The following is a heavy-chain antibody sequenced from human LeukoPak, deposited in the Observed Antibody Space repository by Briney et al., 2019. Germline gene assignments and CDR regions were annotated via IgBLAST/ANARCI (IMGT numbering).Heavy chain of an antibody. Sequence: GGSLRLSCAASGFTFNTYAMTWVRQAPGRGLERISSIDTAGDTYYADSVKGRFTISTDSSKTTLFLQMNGLRTEDTALFYCAKSASTVTTFFDYWGQGSLVTVSS. V-gene: IGHV3-23*01. CDR1: GFTFNTYA. CDR2: IDTAGDT. CDR3: AKSASTVTTFFDY. J-gene: IGHJ4*02. D-gene: IGHD4-11*01.